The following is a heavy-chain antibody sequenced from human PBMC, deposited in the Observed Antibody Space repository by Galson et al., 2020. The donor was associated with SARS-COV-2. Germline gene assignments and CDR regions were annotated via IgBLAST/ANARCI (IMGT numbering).Heavy chain of an antibody. Sequence: SLRLSCAASGFTFSSYGMHWVRQAPGKGLEWVAIISYDGSNKYYADSVKGRFTISRDNSKNTLYLQMNSLRAEDTAVYYCAKETYYGSGSYYGSPHFDYWGQGTLVTVSS. CDR2: ISYDGSNK. J-gene: IGHJ4*02. CDR3: AKETYYGSGSYYGSPHFDY. CDR1: GFTFSSYG. V-gene: IGHV3-30*18. D-gene: IGHD3-10*01.